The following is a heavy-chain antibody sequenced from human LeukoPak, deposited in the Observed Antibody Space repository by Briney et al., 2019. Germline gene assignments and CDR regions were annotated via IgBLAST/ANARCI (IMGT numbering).Heavy chain of an antibody. V-gene: IGHV4-4*09. J-gene: IGHJ4*02. Sequence: PSETLSLTCTVSGVSMSAYQWSWVRQSPEKGLEWIGCINTKGETSYNPSLKSRVATSVDTSKSQFSLRLTSVTAADTAVYYCATSNDAKIAPFDHWGQGAPVTVSS. D-gene: IGHD2-21*01. CDR2: INTKGET. CDR3: ATSNDAKIAPFDH. CDR1: GVSMSAYQ.